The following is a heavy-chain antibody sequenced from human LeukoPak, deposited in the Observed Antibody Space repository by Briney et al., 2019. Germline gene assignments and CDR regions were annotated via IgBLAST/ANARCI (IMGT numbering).Heavy chain of an antibody. V-gene: IGHV4-39*01. D-gene: IGHD2-2*01. CDR3: ARHRYCNSSSCYAFDY. CDR2: IYYTGGA. J-gene: IGHJ4*02. CDR1: GASITSSSFY. Sequence: SETLSLTCSVSGASITSSSFYWGWIRQPPGKGLEWIGSIYYTGGADYNPSLKSRVTISVDTSKNQFSLKLTSVTAADAAVYYCARHRYCNSSSCYAFDYWGQGTLVTVSS.